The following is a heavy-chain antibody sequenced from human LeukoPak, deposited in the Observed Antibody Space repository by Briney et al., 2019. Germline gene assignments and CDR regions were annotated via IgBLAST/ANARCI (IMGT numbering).Heavy chain of an antibody. CDR3: TTDHSGVRFGELLDDDAFDI. D-gene: IGHD3-10*01. CDR1: GFTFSNAW. CDR2: IKSKTDGGTT. Sequence: PGGSLRLSCAASGFTFSNAWMSWVRQAPGKGLEWVGRIKSKTDGGTTDYAAPVKGRFTISRDDSKNTLYLQMNSLKTEDTAVYYCTTDHSGVRFGELLDDDAFDIWGQGTMVTVSS. V-gene: IGHV3-15*01. J-gene: IGHJ3*02.